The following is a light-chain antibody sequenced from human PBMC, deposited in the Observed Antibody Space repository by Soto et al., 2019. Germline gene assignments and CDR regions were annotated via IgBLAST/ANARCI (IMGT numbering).Light chain of an antibody. V-gene: IGKV3-20*01. CDR2: GIF. Sequence: EPVLTQFPATVSLSPGERATLYCRTGQSVKNAYLAWYQQKPGQAPRLLVYGIFNRATGVPARFSGSGSGTDFTLTISGLEPEDAAVYYCQHYYGSPRTFGQGTKVEIK. CDR3: QHYYGSPRT. J-gene: IGKJ2*01. CDR1: QSVKNAY.